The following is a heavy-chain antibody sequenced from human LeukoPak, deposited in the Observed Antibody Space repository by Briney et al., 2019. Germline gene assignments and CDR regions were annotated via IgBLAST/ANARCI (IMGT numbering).Heavy chain of an antibody. Sequence: GESLKISCRGSGYSFTSYCIGCVRQMRGKALEWMGIIYPGDSDTRYSPSFQGQVTISADKSITTASLQWSSLKAPNTAMYYCARSPGYYVDYFDSWGHGKLVTVS. CDR2: IYPGDSDT. J-gene: IGHJ4*01. V-gene: IGHV5-51*01. CDR1: GYSFTSYC. CDR3: ARSPGYYVDYFDS. D-gene: IGHD3-16*01.